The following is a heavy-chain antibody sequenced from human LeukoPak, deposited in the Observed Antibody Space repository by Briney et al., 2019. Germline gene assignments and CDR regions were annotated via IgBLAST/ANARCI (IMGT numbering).Heavy chain of an antibody. CDR3: ARGDYYDSGGLVDY. CDR1: GLTSSSHW. CDR2: ITNDGSST. J-gene: IGHJ4*02. D-gene: IGHD3-22*01. V-gene: IGHV3-74*01. Sequence: GGSLRLSCAASGLTSSSHWMHWVRQAPGKGLVWVSRITNDGSSTTYADSVKGRFTISRDNSKNTLYLQMNSLRAEDTAVYYCARGDYYDSGGLVDYWGQGTLVTVSS.